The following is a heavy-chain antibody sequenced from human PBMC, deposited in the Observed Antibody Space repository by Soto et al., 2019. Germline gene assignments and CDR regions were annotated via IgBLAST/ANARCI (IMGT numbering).Heavy chain of an antibody. CDR2: LSYDGSNK. CDR1: GVTFNGYA. Sequence: GGSLRLSWAASGVTFNGYAMHWIRPAPGKGLEWVAVLSYDGSNKKYADSVRGRFTISRDNSENTLYLQMNSLRPEDTALYFCATEDIGSHWGLLEFDYWGQGTPVTVSS. J-gene: IGHJ4*02. CDR3: ATEDIGSHWGLLEFDY. V-gene: IGHV3-30*03. D-gene: IGHD1-26*01.